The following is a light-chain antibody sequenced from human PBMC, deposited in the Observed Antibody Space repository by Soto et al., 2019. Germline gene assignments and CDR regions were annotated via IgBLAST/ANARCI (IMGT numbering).Light chain of an antibody. V-gene: IGLV2-23*01. CDR2: EGS. J-gene: IGLJ1*01. Sequence: QSVLTQPASVSGSPGQSITIACTGTSGEVGSYSHVSWYQQHPGKALRLIIYEGSKRPSGVSYRFSASRSDKTASLTISGLQAEDEAAYYCCSYALSSSYVFGTGTKVTVL. CDR3: CSYALSSSYV. CDR1: SGEVGSYSH.